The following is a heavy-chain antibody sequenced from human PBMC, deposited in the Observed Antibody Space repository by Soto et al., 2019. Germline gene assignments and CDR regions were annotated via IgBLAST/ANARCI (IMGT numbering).Heavy chain of an antibody. CDR2: IWYDGSNK. V-gene: IGHV3-33*01. CDR3: ARGSLGIVGATTSNGYYFDY. D-gene: IGHD1-26*01. Sequence: QVQLVESGGGVVQPGRSLRLSCAASGFTFSSYGMHWVRQAPGKGLEWVAGIWYDGSNKYYADSVKGRFTISRDNSKNTLYLQMNSLRAEDTAVYYCARGSLGIVGATTSNGYYFDYWGQGTLVTVSS. CDR1: GFTFSSYG. J-gene: IGHJ4*02.